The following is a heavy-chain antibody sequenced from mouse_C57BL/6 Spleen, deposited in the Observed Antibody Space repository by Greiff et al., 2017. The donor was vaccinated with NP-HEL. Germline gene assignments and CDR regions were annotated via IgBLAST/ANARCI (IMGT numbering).Heavy chain of an antibody. CDR3: ARRHLDV. Sequence: EVMLVESGGGLVQPGGSLKLSCAASGFTFSDYYMYWVRQTPEKRLEWVAYISNGGGSTYYPDTVKGRFTISRDNAKNTLYLQMSRLKSEDTAMYYCARRHLDVWGTGTTVTVSS. CDR2: ISNGGGST. CDR1: GFTFSDYY. V-gene: IGHV5-12*01. J-gene: IGHJ1*03.